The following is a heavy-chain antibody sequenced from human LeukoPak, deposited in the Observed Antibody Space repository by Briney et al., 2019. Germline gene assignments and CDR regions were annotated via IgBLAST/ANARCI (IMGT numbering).Heavy chain of an antibody. D-gene: IGHD5-18*01. CDR1: GGCISSYY. CDR2: INHSGST. Sequence: SETLSLTCTVSGGCISSYYWSWIRQPPGKGLECIGEINHSGSTNYNPSLKSRVTISVDTSKNQFSLKLSSVTAADTAVYYCARTTEGGYTYGYFYYYYMDVWGKGTTVTISS. CDR3: ARTTEGGYTYGYFYYYYMDV. V-gene: IGHV4-34*01. J-gene: IGHJ6*03.